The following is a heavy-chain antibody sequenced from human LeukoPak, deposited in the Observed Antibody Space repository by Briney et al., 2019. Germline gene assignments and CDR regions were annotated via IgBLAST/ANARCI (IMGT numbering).Heavy chain of an antibody. CDR3: ARDGSVESGYSHQADY. CDR2: INPSGGST. V-gene: IGHV1-46*01. D-gene: IGHD5-18*01. CDR1: GYTFTSPY. J-gene: IGHJ4*02. Sequence: GASVKVSCKASGYTFTSPYMHWVRQAPGQGLEWMGIINPSGGSTSYAQKFQGRVTMTRDMSTSTVYMELSSLRSEDTAVYYCARDGSVESGYSHQADYWGQGTLVTVSS.